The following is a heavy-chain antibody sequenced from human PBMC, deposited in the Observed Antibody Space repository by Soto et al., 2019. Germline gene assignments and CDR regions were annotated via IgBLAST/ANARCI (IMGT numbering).Heavy chain of an antibody. Sequence: QVQLAQSGGGVVQPGRSLRLSCAVSGFRLRNYDVHWVRQAPGKGLEWVALIWGEESNTYYADSVKGRFTISRDTSKNTVYLQMNSLRVDDTAVYYCARDYSSRRPNYIDYWGQGDLVTVSS. CDR1: GFRLRNYD. CDR2: IWGEESNT. D-gene: IGHD6-19*01. V-gene: IGHV3-33*01. J-gene: IGHJ4*02. CDR3: ARDYSSRRPNYIDY.